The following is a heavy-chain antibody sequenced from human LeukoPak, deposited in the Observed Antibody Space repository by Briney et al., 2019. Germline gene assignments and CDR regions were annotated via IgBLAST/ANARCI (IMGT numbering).Heavy chain of an antibody. CDR2: IYYSGST. CDR3: AREPRGHQTQYYYDTSGHNWSDP. D-gene: IGHD3-22*01. CDR1: GGSISSSSYY. V-gene: IGHV4-39*02. J-gene: IGHJ5*01. Sequence: PSETLSLTCTVSGGSISSSSYYWGWIRQPPGKGLEWIGSIYYSGSTYYNPSLKSRVTISVDTSKNQFSLKLSSVTAADTAVYYCAREPRGHQTQYYYDTSGHNWSDPWGQGTLVTGSS.